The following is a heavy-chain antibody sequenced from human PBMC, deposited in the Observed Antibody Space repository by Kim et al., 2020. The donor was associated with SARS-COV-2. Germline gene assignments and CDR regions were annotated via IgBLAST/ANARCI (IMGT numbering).Heavy chain of an antibody. J-gene: IGHJ4*02. V-gene: IGHV1-18*01. CDR2: ISAYNGNT. D-gene: IGHD3-9*01. CDR3: ARGGDILTGYYDPRIADY. CDR1: GYTFTSYG. Sequence: ASVKVSCKASGYTFTSYGISWVRQAPGQGLEWMGWISAYNGNTNYAQKLQGRVTMTTDTSTSTAYMELRSLRSDDTAVYYCARGGDILTGYYDPRIADYWGQGTLVTVSS.